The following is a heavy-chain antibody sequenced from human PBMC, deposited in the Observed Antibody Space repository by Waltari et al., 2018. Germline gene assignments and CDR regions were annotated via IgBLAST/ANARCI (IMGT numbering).Heavy chain of an antibody. CDR3: ARDRGWLQFDY. CDR2: IKPDGSGR. CDR1: GFTFGTSW. D-gene: IGHD5-12*01. V-gene: IGHV3-7*04. J-gene: IGHJ4*02. Sequence: EVQLVESGGGLVHPGGTLSLSGAASGFTFGTSWMNLVRHAPGGGPEWVANIKPDGSGRSYVDFVRGRFTISRDNAKSSLYLQINSLTVEDTAIYYCARDRGWLQFDYWGQGALVIVSS.